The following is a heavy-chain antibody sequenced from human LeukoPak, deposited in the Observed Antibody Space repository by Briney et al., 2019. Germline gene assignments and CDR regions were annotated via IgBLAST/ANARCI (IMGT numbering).Heavy chain of an antibody. CDR2: ISSSSSTI. J-gene: IGHJ6*02. CDR3: ARVPYDILTGSDSYYGMDV. V-gene: IGHV3-48*01. Sequence: PGGSLRLSCAASGFTFSSYSMNWVRQAPGKGLEWVSYISSSSSTIYYADSVKGRFTISRDNAKNSLYLQMNSLRAEDTAVYYCARVPYDILTGSDSYYGMDVWGQGTTVTVSS. D-gene: IGHD3-9*01. CDR1: GFTFSSYS.